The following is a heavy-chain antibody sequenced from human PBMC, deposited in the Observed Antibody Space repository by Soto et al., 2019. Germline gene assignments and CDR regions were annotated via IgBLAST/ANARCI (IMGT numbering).Heavy chain of an antibody. D-gene: IGHD1-1*01. CDR1: GGSISSSSYY. CDR3: ATNDQESNAFDI. CDR2: IYYSGST. J-gene: IGHJ3*02. Sequence: SETLSLTCTVSGGSISSSSYYWGWIRQPPGKGLEWIGSIYYSGSTYYNPSLKSRVTISVDTSKNQFSLKLSSVTAADTAVYYCATNDQESNAFDIWGQGTMVTVSS. V-gene: IGHV4-39*01.